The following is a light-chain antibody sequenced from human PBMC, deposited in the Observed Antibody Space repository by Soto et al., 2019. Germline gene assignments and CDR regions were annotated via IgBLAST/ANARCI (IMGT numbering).Light chain of an antibody. CDR1: HIVSSGY. CDR2: VAS. J-gene: IGKJ1*01. CDR3: QQYGSSPGT. V-gene: IGKV3-20*01. Sequence: EIVLTQSPGTLSLSPGERATLACRASHIVSSGYLAWYQQKPGKAPRPLIYVASSRATGIPDRVSGSVSVTAFTLTISRLGPKNFAVYNCQQYGSSPGTFGQGTKVVI.